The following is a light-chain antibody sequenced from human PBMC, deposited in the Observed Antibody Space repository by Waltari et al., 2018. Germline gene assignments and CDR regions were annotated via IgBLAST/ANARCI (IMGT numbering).Light chain of an antibody. J-gene: IGKJ3*01. Sequence: AIQLTQSPSSLAASVGDRVTITCRASQGISSAVAWYQQIPGKVPNLLIYDACRLERGVPSRFSGSTSGTDFTLTISSLQPEDFATYYCQHLTAFGPGTKVDI. CDR2: DAC. CDR1: QGISSA. CDR3: QHLTA. V-gene: IGKV1-13*02.